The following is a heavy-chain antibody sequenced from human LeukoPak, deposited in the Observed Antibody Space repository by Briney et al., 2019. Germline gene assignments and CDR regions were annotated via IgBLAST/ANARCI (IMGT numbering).Heavy chain of an antibody. D-gene: IGHD5-12*01. Sequence: GGSLRLSCAASGFTFSSYAMSWVRQAPGKGLEWVSAISGSGGSTYYADSVKGRFTISRDNSKNTLYLQMNSLRAEDTAVYYCAKSAPIEATTDTYYMDVWGKGTTVTVSS. CDR2: ISGSGGST. CDR1: GFTFSSYA. V-gene: IGHV3-23*01. J-gene: IGHJ6*03. CDR3: AKSAPIEATTDTYYMDV.